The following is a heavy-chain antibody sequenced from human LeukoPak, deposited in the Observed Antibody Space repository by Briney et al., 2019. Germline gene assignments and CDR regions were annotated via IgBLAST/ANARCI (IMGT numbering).Heavy chain of an antibody. V-gene: IGHV3-64*01. CDR2: ISSNGGST. CDR1: GFTFSSYG. J-gene: IGHJ4*02. Sequence: GGSLRLSCAASGFTFSSYGMHWVRQAPGKGLECVSAISSNGGSTYYANSVKGRFTISRDNSKNTPYLQMGTLRAQATACYLFARCCSGGSCHDYWGQGTLVTVSS. D-gene: IGHD2-15*01. CDR3: ARCCSGGSCHDY.